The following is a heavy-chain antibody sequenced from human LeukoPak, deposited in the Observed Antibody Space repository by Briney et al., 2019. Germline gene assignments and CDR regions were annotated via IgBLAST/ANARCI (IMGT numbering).Heavy chain of an antibody. CDR3: AALGITMIGGV. V-gene: IGHV3-48*04. J-gene: IGHJ6*04. CDR2: ISAASWGI. D-gene: IGHD3-10*02. Sequence: HPGGSLRLSCAASGFTFSTYSMTWVRQAPGKGLEWISHISAASWGIKYADSVKGRFTISRDNAKNSLYLQMNSLRAEDTAVYYCAALGITMIGGVWGKGTTVTISS. CDR1: GFTFSTYS.